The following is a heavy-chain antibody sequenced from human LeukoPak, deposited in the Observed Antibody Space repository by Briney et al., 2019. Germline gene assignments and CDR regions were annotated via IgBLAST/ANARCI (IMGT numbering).Heavy chain of an antibody. CDR2: IYPGDSDT. CDR1: GYSFTSYW. J-gene: IGHJ4*02. D-gene: IGHD2-2*01. V-gene: IGHV5-51*01. Sequence: GESLKISCKGSGYSFTSYWIGWVRQMPGKGLEWMGIIYPGDSDTRYSPSFQGQVTISADKSISTAYLQWSSLKASDTAMYYCATTPGIYCSSTSCLFDYWGQGTLVTVSS. CDR3: ATTPGIYCSSTSCLFDY.